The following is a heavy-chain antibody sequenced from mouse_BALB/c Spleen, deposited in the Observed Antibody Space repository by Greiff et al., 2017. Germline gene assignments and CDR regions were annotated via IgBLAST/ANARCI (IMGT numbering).Heavy chain of an antibody. Sequence: EVKVVESGGGLVKPGGSLKLSCAASGFTFSSYAMSWVRQSPEKRLEWVAEISSGGSYTYYPDTVTGRFTISRDNAKNTLYLEMSSLRSEDTAMYYCAREGETPFAYWGQGTLVTVSA. CDR2: ISSGGSYT. CDR1: GFTFSSYA. J-gene: IGHJ3*01. CDR3: AREGETPFAY. V-gene: IGHV5-9-4*01.